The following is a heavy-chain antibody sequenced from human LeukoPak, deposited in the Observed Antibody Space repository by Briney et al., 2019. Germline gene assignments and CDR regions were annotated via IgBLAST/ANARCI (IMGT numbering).Heavy chain of an antibody. J-gene: IGHJ6*02. CDR1: GFTFDDYG. D-gene: IGHD3-22*01. CDR3: ATPAGGYYYDSSGGMDV. V-gene: IGHV3-43*02. CDR2: ISGDGAST. Sequence: PGGSLRLSCAASGFTFDDYGMSWVRQAPGKGLEWVALISGDGASTNYADSVKGRFTISRDNSKNSLYLQMNILRTEDTALYYCATPAGGYYYDSSGGMDVWGQGTTVIVSS.